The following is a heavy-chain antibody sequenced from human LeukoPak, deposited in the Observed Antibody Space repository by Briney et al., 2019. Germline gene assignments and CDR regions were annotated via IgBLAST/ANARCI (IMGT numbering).Heavy chain of an antibody. CDR3: ACGDSSGYYMYYFDY. V-gene: IGHV4-30-4*01. Sequence: KPSQTLSLTCTVSGGSISSGDYYWSWIRQPPGKGLEWLGYIYYSGSTYYNPSLKSRVTISVDTSKNQFSLKLSSVTAADTAVYYCACGDSSGYYMYYFDYWGQGTLVTVSS. CDR2: IYYSGST. D-gene: IGHD3-22*01. CDR1: GGSISSGDYY. J-gene: IGHJ4*02.